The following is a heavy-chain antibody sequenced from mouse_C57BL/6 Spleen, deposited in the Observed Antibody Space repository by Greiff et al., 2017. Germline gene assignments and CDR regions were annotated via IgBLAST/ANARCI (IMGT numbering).Heavy chain of an antibody. Sequence: QVQLQQPGAELVRPGTSVKLSCKASGYTFTSSWMHWVKQRPGQGLEWIGVIDPSDSYPNYNHKFKGKATLTVDRSSSTAYMQLSSLTSEDSAVYYCARRCGTTVVATRYFDVWGTGTTVTVSS. CDR1: GYTFTSSW. J-gene: IGHJ1*03. CDR3: ARRCGTTVVATRYFDV. D-gene: IGHD1-1*01. V-gene: IGHV1-59*01. CDR2: IDPSDSYP.